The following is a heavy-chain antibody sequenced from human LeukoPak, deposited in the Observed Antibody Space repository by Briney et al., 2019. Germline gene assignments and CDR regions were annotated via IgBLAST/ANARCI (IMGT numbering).Heavy chain of an antibody. CDR2: MNPNSGNT. V-gene: IGHV1-8*02. Sequence: ASVKVSCKASGYTFTGYYMHWVRQATGQGLEWMGWMNPNSGNTGYAQKFQGRVTMTTDTSTSTVYMELRSLRSDDTAVYYCARDDNYGSGQPDDWGQGTLVTVSS. CDR1: GYTFTGYY. J-gene: IGHJ4*02. D-gene: IGHD3-10*01. CDR3: ARDDNYGSGQPDD.